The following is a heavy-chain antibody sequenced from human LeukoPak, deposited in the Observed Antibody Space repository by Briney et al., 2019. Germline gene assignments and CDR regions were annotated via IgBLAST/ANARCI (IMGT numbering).Heavy chain of an antibody. CDR2: INHSGST. D-gene: IGHD6-19*01. CDR3: ARAKRIAVAGGYYFDY. CDR1: GASFSGYY. Sequence: SETLSLTCAVYGASFSGYYWSWIRQPPGKGLEWIGEINHSGSTNYSPSLKSRVTISLDTTKNQFSLQLNSVTPEDAAVYYCARAKRIAVAGGYYFDYWGQGTLVTVSS. J-gene: IGHJ4*02. V-gene: IGHV4-34*01.